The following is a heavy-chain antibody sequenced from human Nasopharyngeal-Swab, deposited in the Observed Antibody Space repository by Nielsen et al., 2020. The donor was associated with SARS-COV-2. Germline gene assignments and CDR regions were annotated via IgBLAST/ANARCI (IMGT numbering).Heavy chain of an antibody. V-gene: IGHV1-69*13. CDR2: IIPIFGTA. CDR1: GGTFSSYA. J-gene: IGHJ4*02. CDR3: ARVRDYGDSLLFDY. D-gene: IGHD4-17*01. Sequence: SVKVSCKASGGTFSSYAISWVRQAPGQGLEWMGGIIPIFGTAHYAQKFQGRVTITADESTSTAYMELSSLRSEDTAVYYCARVRDYGDSLLFDYWGQGTLVTVSS.